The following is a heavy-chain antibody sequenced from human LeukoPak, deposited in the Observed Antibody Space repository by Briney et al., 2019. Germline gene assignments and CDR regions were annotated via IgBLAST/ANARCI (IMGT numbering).Heavy chain of an antibody. CDR3: VRSVTPYNWFDP. Sequence: GGSLRLSCAASGFTFSDHYMDWVRQAPGKGLEWVGRTRNKVNSYTTEYAASVKGRSTISRDDSKDSLYLQMNSRKTEGTALYYCVRSVTPYNWFDPWGQGTLVTVSS. V-gene: IGHV3-72*01. J-gene: IGHJ5*02. CDR1: GFTFSDHY. CDR2: TRNKVNSYTT. D-gene: IGHD1-14*01.